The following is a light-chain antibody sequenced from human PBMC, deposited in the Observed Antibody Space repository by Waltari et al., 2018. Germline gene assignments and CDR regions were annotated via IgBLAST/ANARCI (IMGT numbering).Light chain of an antibody. J-gene: IGKJ3*01. Sequence: DIQMTQSPSSLSGSVGDSGTITCRASQSISSYLNWYQQKPGKAPKLLIYAASSLQSGVPSRFSGSGSGTDFTLTISSLQPEDFATYYCQQSYSTPSFGPGTKVDIK. CDR1: QSISSY. V-gene: IGKV1-39*01. CDR3: QQSYSTPS. CDR2: AAS.